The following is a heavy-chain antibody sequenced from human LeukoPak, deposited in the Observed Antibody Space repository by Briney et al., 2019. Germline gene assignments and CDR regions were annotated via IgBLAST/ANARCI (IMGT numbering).Heavy chain of an antibody. Sequence: GGSLTLSCEASGFNFSGNWMSWVRQAPGKGLGWVASINPDGSQKLYVDSVKGRFTISRDNTKSSLYLQMNSLGAEDTAMYYCAKLLGTATTYDSWGQGTRVTVSS. D-gene: IGHD5-24*01. CDR2: INPDGSQK. CDR3: AKLLGTATTYDS. CDR1: GFNFSGNW. J-gene: IGHJ4*02. V-gene: IGHV3-7*01.